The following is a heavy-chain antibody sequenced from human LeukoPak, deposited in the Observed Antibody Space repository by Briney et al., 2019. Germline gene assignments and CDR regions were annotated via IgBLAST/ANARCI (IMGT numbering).Heavy chain of an antibody. D-gene: IGHD4-23*01. J-gene: IGHJ4*02. CDR3: AREVSDQYYGSNYLDY. V-gene: IGHV4-4*02. CDR2: IYHSGST. CDR1: GGSISSSNW. Sequence: PSGTLSLTCAVSGGSISSSNWWGWVRQPPGKGLEWIGEIYHSGSTNYNPSLNSRVTISVDKSKNQFSLKLSSVTAADTAVYYCAREVSDQYYGSNYLDYWGQGTLVTVSS.